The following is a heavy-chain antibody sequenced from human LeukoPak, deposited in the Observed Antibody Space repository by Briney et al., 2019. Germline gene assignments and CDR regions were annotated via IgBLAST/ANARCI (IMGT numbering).Heavy chain of an antibody. D-gene: IGHD1-26*01. CDR3: ASPPLSSAMYYAH. CDR1: GYNFSGHY. CDR2: IKPSNGDT. Sequence: ASVKVSCKASGYNFSGHYMHWVRQAPGQGLEWMGWIKPSNGDTKYAQNFQGRVSMTRDTSISTAYMELSSLRSDDTAVYYCASPPLSSAMYYAHWGQGTLVTVSS. V-gene: IGHV1-2*02. J-gene: IGHJ4*02.